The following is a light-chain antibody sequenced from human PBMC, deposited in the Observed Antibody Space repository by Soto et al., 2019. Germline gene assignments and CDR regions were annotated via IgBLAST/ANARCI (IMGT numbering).Light chain of an antibody. CDR1: QTVLSSSNNKNY. Sequence: DIVMTQSPDSLAMSLGERATINCKSSQTVLSSSNNKNYLAWYQQKPGQPPRLLIYWASTRESGVPDRFSGSGSGTDFTPTISSLDGEDVALYYCQQYYSSPLTFGGGTKVEIK. CDR3: QQYYSSPLT. CDR2: WAS. J-gene: IGKJ4*01. V-gene: IGKV4-1*01.